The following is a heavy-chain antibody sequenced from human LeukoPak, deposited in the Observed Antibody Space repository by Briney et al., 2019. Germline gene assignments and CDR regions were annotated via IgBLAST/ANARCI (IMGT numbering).Heavy chain of an antibody. CDR1: GVSISSSNSY. J-gene: IGHJ4*02. CDR3: ARRTCGSDCYSVDY. Sequence: SETLSLTCTVSGVSISSSNSYWGWIRQPPGKGLEWIGSIYYSGNTYYNASLKSQVSISIDTSKNQFSLKLSSVTAADTAVYYCARRTCGSDCYSVDYWGQGNMVTVSS. V-gene: IGHV4-39*01. D-gene: IGHD2-21*02. CDR2: IYYSGNT.